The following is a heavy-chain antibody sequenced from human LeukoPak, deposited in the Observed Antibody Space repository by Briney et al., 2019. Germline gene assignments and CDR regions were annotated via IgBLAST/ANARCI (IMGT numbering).Heavy chain of an antibody. CDR3: ARSKYSDYL. CDR2: INPNSGGT. D-gene: IGHD5-12*01. J-gene: IGHJ4*02. CDR1: GYTFTGYF. V-gene: IGHV1-2*02. Sequence: ASVKVSCKASGYTFTGYFVHWVRQAPGQGLEWMGWINPNSGGTKYAQKFQGRVSMTRDMPIDTAYMELNSLRFDDTAVYYCARSKYSDYLWGQGTLVTVSS.